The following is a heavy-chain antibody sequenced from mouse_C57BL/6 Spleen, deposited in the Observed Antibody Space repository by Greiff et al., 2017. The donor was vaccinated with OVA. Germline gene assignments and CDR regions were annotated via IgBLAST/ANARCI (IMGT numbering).Heavy chain of an antibody. CDR3: ARGGLGYGQAWFAY. D-gene: IGHD6-5*01. Sequence: VQLQQPGAELVRPGTSVKLSCKASGYTFTSYWMHWVKQRPGQGLEWIGVIDPSDSYTNYNQKFKGKATLTVDTSSSTAYMQLSSLTSEDSAVDYGARGGLGYGQAWFAYWGQGTLVTVSA. CDR2: IDPSDSYT. V-gene: IGHV1-59*01. J-gene: IGHJ3*01. CDR1: GYTFTSYW.